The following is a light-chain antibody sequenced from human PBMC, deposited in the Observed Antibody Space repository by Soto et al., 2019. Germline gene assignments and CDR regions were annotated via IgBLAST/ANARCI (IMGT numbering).Light chain of an antibody. CDR3: QQYGRSPLS. J-gene: IGKJ3*01. V-gene: IGKV3-20*01. CDR1: QSVSSSY. Sequence: EIGLTKSPGTLSLSPGDRATLSCRASQSVSSSYLAWYQQKPGQAPRILIYGSSRRATGVPDRFSGSGSGTDFTLTISRLEPEDFALYYCQQYGRSPLSFGPATKVYIK. CDR2: GSS.